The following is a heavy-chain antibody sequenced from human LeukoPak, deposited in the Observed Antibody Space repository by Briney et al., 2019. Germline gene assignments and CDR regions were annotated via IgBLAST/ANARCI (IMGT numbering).Heavy chain of an antibody. CDR1: GGSFSGYY. J-gene: IGHJ4*02. D-gene: IGHD3-10*01. V-gene: IGHV4-34*01. CDR3: ARSPTPRYYGSGKDY. Sequence: PSETLSLTCAVYGGSFSGYYWSWIRQPPGRGLEWIGEINHSGSTNYNPSLKSRVTISVDTSKNQFSLKLSSVTAADTAVYYCARSPTPRYYGSGKDYWGQGTLVTVSS. CDR2: INHSGST.